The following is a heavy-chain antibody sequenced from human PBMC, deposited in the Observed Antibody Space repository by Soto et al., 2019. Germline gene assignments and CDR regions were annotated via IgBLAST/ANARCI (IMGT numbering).Heavy chain of an antibody. J-gene: IGHJ3*02. CDR2: IWYDGSEK. D-gene: IGHD6-13*01. V-gene: IGHV3-33*08. Sequence: GGSLRLSCAASGFSISSYGMGWVRQAPGKGLEWVADIWYDGSEKYYADSVKGRFTISRDNSKNTLYLQMNSLRAEDTAVYYCARAELPQLVRRGAFDIWGQGTMVTVSS. CDR1: GFSISSYG. CDR3: ARAELPQLVRRGAFDI.